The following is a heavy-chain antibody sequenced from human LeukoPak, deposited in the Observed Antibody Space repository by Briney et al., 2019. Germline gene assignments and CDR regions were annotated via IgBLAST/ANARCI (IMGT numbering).Heavy chain of an antibody. D-gene: IGHD2-15*01. CDR2: INPHSGGT. CDR1: GYTFTGYY. V-gene: IGHV1-2*02. J-gene: IGHJ6*03. Sequence: VASVKVSCKASGYTFTGYYMHWVRQAPGQGLEWMGWINPHSGGTNYAQKFQGRVTMARDTSISTAYMELSRLRSDDTAVYYCAISYCGGGICYYDYMDVWGKGTTVTVSS. CDR3: AISYCGGGICYYDYMDV.